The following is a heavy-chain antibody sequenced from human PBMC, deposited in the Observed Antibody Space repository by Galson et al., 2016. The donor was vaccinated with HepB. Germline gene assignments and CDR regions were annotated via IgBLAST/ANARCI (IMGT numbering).Heavy chain of an antibody. J-gene: IGHJ4*02. CDR2: ISNGGSDE. Sequence: SLRLSCAASGFTFSSYGMQWVRQAPGKGLEWVAVISNGGSDEFSADSVKGRFTISRDNSKNTLYLQMNSLRAEDTAVYYCARSSAGSSWYQIDYWVQGNLVTVSS. CDR3: ARSSAGSSWYQIDY. V-gene: IGHV3-30*03. CDR1: GFTFSSYG. D-gene: IGHD6-13*01.